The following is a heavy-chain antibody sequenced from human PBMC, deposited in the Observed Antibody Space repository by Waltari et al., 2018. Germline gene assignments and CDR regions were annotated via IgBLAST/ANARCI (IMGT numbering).Heavy chain of an antibody. CDR1: GYTFSSYA. D-gene: IGHD6-19*01. J-gene: IGHJ4*02. Sequence: VQLVQSGAEVKKPGATVKISCKVSGYTFSSYAISWVRQAPGQGLEWMGGIIPIFGTANYEQKFQGRVTITADKSTSTAYMELSSLRSEDTAVYYCARGDGGSSGWLDWGQGTLVTVSS. CDR2: IIPIFGTA. V-gene: IGHV1-69*13. CDR3: ARGDGGSSGWLD.